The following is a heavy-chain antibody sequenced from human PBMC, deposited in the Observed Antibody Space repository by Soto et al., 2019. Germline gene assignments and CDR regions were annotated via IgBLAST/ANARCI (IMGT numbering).Heavy chain of an antibody. CDR2: ISAYNGNT. Sequence: AAVNVSCKASGYTFTSYGISWVRQAPGQGLEWMGWISAYNGNTNYAQKLQGRVTMTTDTSTSTAYMELRSLRSDDTAVYYCARAVKVDSSGYSPPGYWGQGTLVTVSS. V-gene: IGHV1-18*04. CDR3: ARAVKVDSSGYSPPGY. CDR1: GYTFTSYG. D-gene: IGHD3-22*01. J-gene: IGHJ4*02.